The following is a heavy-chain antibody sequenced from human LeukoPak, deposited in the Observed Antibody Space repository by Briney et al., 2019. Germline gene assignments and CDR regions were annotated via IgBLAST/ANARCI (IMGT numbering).Heavy chain of an antibody. Sequence: HPGGSLRLSCAASGFSVSSNYMSWVRQAPGKGLEWVSVIYSGGSTYYADSVKGRFTISRDNSKNTLYLQMKSLRAEGTAVYYCARTDETAPAEDFQHWGQGTLVTVSS. V-gene: IGHV3-53*01. CDR3: ARTDETAPAEDFQH. CDR1: GFSVSSNY. J-gene: IGHJ1*01. CDR2: IYSGGST. D-gene: IGHD2-21*02.